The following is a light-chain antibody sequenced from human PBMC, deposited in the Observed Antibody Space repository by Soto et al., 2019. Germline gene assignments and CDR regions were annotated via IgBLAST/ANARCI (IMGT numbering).Light chain of an antibody. CDR3: QQYHTSSIT. CDR2: DAS. V-gene: IGKV1-5*01. J-gene: IGKJ5*01. CDR1: QSISNW. Sequence: DIQMTQSPSTLPASVGDRVTITCRASQSISNWLAWYQQKPGKAPTLLIYDASTLERGVPSRFSGTGSGTEFTLSIDSLQPDDFATYYCQQYHTSSITFGQGTRLEIK.